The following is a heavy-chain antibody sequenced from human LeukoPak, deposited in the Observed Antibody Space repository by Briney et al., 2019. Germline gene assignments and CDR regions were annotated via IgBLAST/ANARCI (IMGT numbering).Heavy chain of an antibody. Sequence: SETLSLTCTVSGGSISSGGYYWSWIRQPPGKGLEWIGYIYHSGSTYYNPSLKSRVTISVDRSKNQFSLKLSSVTAADTAVYYCAGYLGILREGFDYWGQGTLVTVSS. V-gene: IGHV4-30-2*01. D-gene: IGHD2-15*01. CDR3: AGYLGILREGFDY. J-gene: IGHJ4*02. CDR2: IYHSGST. CDR1: GGSISSGGYY.